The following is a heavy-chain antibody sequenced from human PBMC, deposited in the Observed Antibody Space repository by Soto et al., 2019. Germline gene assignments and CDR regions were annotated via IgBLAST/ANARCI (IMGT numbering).Heavy chain of an antibody. V-gene: IGHV1-69*12. Sequence: QVQLVQSGAEVKKPGSSVKVSCKASGGTFGSYASTWVEQAPGQGLEWMGGITPTFGTANYAQKFQGRVTITADESTSTAYMELSSLRSEDTAVYYCARDKDGYKEYWGQGTLVTVSS. CDR1: GGTFGSYA. D-gene: IGHD5-12*01. CDR3: ARDKDGYKEY. CDR2: ITPTFGTA. J-gene: IGHJ4*02.